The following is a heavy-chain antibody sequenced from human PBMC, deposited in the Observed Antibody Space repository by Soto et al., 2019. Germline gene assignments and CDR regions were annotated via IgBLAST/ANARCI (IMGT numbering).Heavy chain of an antibody. CDR3: AHLFFWTGYYYYYYYYMDV. Sequence: SGPTLVNPTQTLTLTCTFSGFSLSTSGVGVGWIRQPPGKALEWLALIYWDDDKRYSPSLKSRLTITKDTSKNQVVLTMTNMDPVDTATYYCAHLFFWTGYYYYYYYYMDVWGKGTTVTVSS. V-gene: IGHV2-5*02. D-gene: IGHD3-3*01. J-gene: IGHJ6*03. CDR1: GFSLSTSGVG. CDR2: IYWDDDK.